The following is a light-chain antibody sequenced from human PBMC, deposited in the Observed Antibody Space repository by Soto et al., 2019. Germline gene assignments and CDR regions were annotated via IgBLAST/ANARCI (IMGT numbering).Light chain of an antibody. CDR1: QSFSSR. CDR3: QEYSRYPYT. Sequence: DIQMTQSPSTLSVSVGDRVTISCRASQSFSSRLAWYQQKPGKAPKLLIYRTSTFKNGVPSRFSGSGSGTEFTLTIYSLQPDDFATYYCQEYSRYPYTFGPGTKLEIK. J-gene: IGKJ2*01. V-gene: IGKV1-5*03. CDR2: RTS.